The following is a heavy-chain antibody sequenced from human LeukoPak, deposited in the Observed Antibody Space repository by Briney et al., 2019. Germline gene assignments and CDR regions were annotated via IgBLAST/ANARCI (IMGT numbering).Heavy chain of an antibody. J-gene: IGHJ5*02. V-gene: IGHV1-69*13. D-gene: IGHD2-21*02. CDR3: ARGSSGLLDP. CDR2: IIPIFGTA. CDR1: GGTLSSYA. Sequence: SVKVSCKASGGTLSSYAIGWVRKAPGQGLEWMGGIIPIFGTANYAQKFQGRVTITADESTSTAYMELSSLRSEDTAVYYCARGSSGLLDPWGQGTLVTVSS.